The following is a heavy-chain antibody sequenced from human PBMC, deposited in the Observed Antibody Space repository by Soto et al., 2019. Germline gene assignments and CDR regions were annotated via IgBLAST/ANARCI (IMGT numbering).Heavy chain of an antibody. Sequence: GGSLRLSCAASGFTVSSNYMSWVRQAPGKGLEWVSVIYSGGSTYYADSVKGRFTISRDNSKNTLYLQMNSLRAEDTAVYYCAREIGPYLQNYYYYYMDVWGKGTTVTVSS. CDR1: GFTVSSNY. V-gene: IGHV3-66*01. J-gene: IGHJ6*03. CDR3: AREIGPYLQNYYYYYMDV. CDR2: IYSGGST.